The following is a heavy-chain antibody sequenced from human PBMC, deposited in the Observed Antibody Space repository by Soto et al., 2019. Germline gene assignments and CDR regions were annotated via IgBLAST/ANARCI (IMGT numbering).Heavy chain of an antibody. CDR2: ISAHNGDT. J-gene: IGHJ4*02. Sequence: GASVKVSCKASGYTFTSYGISWVRQAPGQGLEWVGWISAHNGDTRYAQNLQGRITMTTDTFTNTAYMELTSLTSDDTAVYYCARYWSRYYDSSGLMWFYWGQGTLVTVSS. CDR1: GYTFTSYG. V-gene: IGHV1-18*01. D-gene: IGHD3-22*01. CDR3: ARYWSRYYDSSGLMWFY.